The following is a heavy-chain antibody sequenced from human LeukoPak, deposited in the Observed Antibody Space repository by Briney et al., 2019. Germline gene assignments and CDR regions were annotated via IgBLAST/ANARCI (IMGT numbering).Heavy chain of an antibody. D-gene: IGHD4/OR15-4a*01. CDR1: GFTFSDHY. Sequence: PGGSLRLSCAASGFTFSDHYIDWVRQAPGKGLEWVARTRNKVNSYTTAYAASVTGRFTVSRDDSSNSVYLQMNSLKIEDTAVYYCARSMYGEGRRIIDLDYWGQGSLLTVSS. V-gene: IGHV3-72*01. J-gene: IGHJ4*02. CDR2: TRNKVNSYTT. CDR3: ARSMYGEGRRIIDLDY.